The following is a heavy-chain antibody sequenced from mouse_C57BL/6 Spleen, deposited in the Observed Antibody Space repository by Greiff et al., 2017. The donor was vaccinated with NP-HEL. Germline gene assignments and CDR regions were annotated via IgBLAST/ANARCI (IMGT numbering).Heavy chain of an antibody. V-gene: IGHV1-19*01. CDR3: ESGGDGVFF. D-gene: IGHD3-3*01. CDR2: INPYNGGT. Sequence: EVQLQQSGPVLVKPGASVKMSCKASGYTFTDYYMNWVKQSHGKSLEWIGVINPYNGGTSYNQKFKGKATLTVDKSSSTAYMELNSLTSEDAAVYYCESGGDGVFFWGQGTTLTVSS. CDR1: GYTFTDYY. J-gene: IGHJ2*01.